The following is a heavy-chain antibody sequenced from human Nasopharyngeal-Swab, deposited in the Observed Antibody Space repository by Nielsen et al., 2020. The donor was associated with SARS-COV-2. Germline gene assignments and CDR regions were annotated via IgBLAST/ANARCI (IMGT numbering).Heavy chain of an antibody. V-gene: IGHV2-26*01. Sequence: WIRQPPGKALEWLAHIFSNDEKSYSTSLKSRLTISKDTSKSQVVLTMTNMDPVDTATYYCARIDYDCVWGSYRYTGGYFDYWGQGTLVTVSS. J-gene: IGHJ4*02. D-gene: IGHD3-16*02. CDR2: IFSNDEK. CDR3: ARIDYDCVWGSYRYTGGYFDY.